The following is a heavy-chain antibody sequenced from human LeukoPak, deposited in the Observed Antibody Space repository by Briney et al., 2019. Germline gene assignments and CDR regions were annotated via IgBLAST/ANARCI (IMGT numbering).Heavy chain of an antibody. V-gene: IGHV3-20*04. CDR1: GFTFDDYG. D-gene: IGHD3-22*01. CDR3: ARGLYDSSGYGDEN. CDR2: INWNGGST. Sequence: GGSLRLSCAASGFTFDDYGMSWVRQAPGKGLEWVSGINWNGGSTGYADSVKGRFTIFRDNAKNSLYLQMNSLRAEDTALYYCARGLYDSSGYGDENWGQGTLVTVSS. J-gene: IGHJ4*02.